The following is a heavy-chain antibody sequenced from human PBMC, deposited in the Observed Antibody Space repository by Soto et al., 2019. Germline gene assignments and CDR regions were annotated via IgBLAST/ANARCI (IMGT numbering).Heavy chain of an antibody. D-gene: IGHD2-2*01. J-gene: IGHJ5*02. CDR3: ARRVPAAMRRSYNWFDP. Sequence: GASVKVSCKASGYTFTSYGSSWVRQAPGQGLGWMGWISANSGNTSYAQKLQGRVTMTRNTSISTAYMELSSLRSEDTAVYYCARRVPAAMRRSYNWFDPWGQGTLVTVSS. CDR2: ISANSGNT. CDR1: GYTFTSYG. V-gene: IGHV1-8*02.